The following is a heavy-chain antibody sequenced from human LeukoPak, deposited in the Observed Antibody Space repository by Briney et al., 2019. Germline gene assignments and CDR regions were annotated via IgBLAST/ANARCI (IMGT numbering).Heavy chain of an antibody. CDR3: ARLSSYYDFLSGYQNAFGY. CDR1: GXSISSYY. Sequence: KTSETLSLTCTVSGXSISSYYWIWIRQPPGKGLELIGYLYYNGSTNYNPSPKSRVTISVDTSKTHFSLRLSSVTAAHTAVYYCARLSSYYDFLSGYQNAFGYWGQGTLVTVSS. CDR2: LYYNGST. D-gene: IGHD3-3*01. J-gene: IGHJ4*02. V-gene: IGHV4-59*08.